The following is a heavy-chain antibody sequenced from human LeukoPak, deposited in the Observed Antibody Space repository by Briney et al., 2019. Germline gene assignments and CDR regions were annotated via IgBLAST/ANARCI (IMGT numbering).Heavy chain of an antibody. V-gene: IGHV3-74*01. CDR1: GFTFSSYW. CDR2: INSDGSST. Sequence: GGSLRLSCAASGFTFSSYWMHWVRQAPGKGLVWVSLINSDGSSTSYADSVKGRFTISRDNAKNTLYLQMNSLRAEDTAVYYCARAPRYSSSWYPYYFDYWGQGTLVTVSS. D-gene: IGHD6-13*01. J-gene: IGHJ4*02. CDR3: ARAPRYSSSWYPYYFDY.